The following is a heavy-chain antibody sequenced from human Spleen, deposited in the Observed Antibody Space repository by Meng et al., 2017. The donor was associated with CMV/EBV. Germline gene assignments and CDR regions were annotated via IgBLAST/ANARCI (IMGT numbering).Heavy chain of an antibody. J-gene: IGHJ6*02. V-gene: IGHV3-30*04. CDR3: AREGRIVVVPAAIDDYYYGMDV. Sequence: GESLKISCAASGFTLSSYAMHWVRQAPGKGLEWVAVISYDGSNKYYADSVKGRFTISRDNSKNTLYLQMNSLRAEDTAVYYCAREGRIVVVPAAIDDYYYGMDVWGQGTTVTVSS. CDR1: GFTLSSYA. D-gene: IGHD2-2*02. CDR2: ISYDGSNK.